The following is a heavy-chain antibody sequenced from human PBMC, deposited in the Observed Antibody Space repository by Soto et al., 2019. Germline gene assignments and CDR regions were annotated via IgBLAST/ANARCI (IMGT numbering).Heavy chain of an antibody. CDR3: ARDRSYYDFWSGYYSSGWGDAFDI. Sequence: ASVKVSCKASGYTFTSYGISWVRQAPGQGLEWMGWISAYNGNTNYAQKLQGRVTMTTDTSTSTAYMELRSLRSDDTAVYYCARDRSYYDFWSGYYSSGWGDAFDISGQGTTGT. J-gene: IGHJ3*02. CDR2: ISAYNGNT. D-gene: IGHD3-3*01. CDR1: GYTFTSYG. V-gene: IGHV1-18*01.